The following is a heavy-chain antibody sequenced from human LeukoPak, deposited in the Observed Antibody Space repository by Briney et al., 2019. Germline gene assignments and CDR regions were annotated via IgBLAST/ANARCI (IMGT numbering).Heavy chain of an antibody. V-gene: IGHV3-21*04. CDR3: ASPGDSIAAAGLDY. CDR2: ISSSSSYI. CDR1: GFTFSSYS. Sequence: KTGGSLRLSCAASGFTFSSYSMNWVRQAPGKGLEWVSSISSSSSYIYYADSVKGRFTISRDNAKNSLYLQMNSLRAEDTAVYYCASPGDSIAAAGLDYWGQGTLVTVSS. J-gene: IGHJ4*02. D-gene: IGHD6-13*01.